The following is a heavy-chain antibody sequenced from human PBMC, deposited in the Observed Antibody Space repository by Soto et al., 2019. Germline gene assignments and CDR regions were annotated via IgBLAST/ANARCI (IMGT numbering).Heavy chain of an antibody. V-gene: IGHV3-33*01. CDR3: ARDLFGAEDY. J-gene: IGHJ4*02. D-gene: IGHD3-10*01. Sequence: QVQLVESGGGVVQPGRSLRLSCAASGFTFSSYGMHWVRQAPGKGLEWVAVIWYDGSNKHYADSVKGRFTISRDNSKNTLYVQMNSLRAEDTAVYYCARDLFGAEDYWGQGTLVTVPS. CDR2: IWYDGSNK. CDR1: GFTFSSYG.